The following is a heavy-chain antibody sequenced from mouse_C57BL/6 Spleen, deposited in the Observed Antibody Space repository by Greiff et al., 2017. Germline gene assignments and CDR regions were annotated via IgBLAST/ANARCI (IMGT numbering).Heavy chain of an antibody. CDR1: GFTFSDYY. CDR2: INYDGSST. V-gene: IGHV5-16*01. D-gene: IGHD1-1*01. CDR3: ARDRYYYGSSYVWYFDV. J-gene: IGHJ1*03. Sequence: VQLVESEGGLVQPGSSMKLSCTASGFTFSDYYMAWVRQVPEKGLEWVANINYDGSSTYYLDSLKSRFIISRDNAKNILYLQMSSLKSEDTATYYCARDRYYYGSSYVWYFDVWGTGTTVTVSS.